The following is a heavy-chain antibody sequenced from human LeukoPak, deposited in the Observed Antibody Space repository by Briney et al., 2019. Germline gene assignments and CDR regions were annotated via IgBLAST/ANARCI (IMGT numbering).Heavy chain of an antibody. CDR1: GFTFSGYW. CDR3: ARDGARDGYRRNDY. J-gene: IGHJ4*02. CDR2: IKEDGSEK. D-gene: IGHD5-24*01. Sequence: GGSLRLSCVASGFTFSGYWMSWVRQAPGKGLEWVANIKEDGSEKYYADSVKGRFTISKDNAKSSVFLQMSSLRAEDTAVYYCARDGARDGYRRNDYWGQGTPVTVSS. V-gene: IGHV3-7*05.